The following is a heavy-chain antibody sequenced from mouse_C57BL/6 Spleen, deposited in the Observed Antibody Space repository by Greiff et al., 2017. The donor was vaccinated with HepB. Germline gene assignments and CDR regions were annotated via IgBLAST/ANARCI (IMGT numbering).Heavy chain of an antibody. V-gene: IGHV1-69*01. J-gene: IGHJ2*01. CDR3: ARGDDGLYYFDY. CDR1: GYTFTSYW. Sequence: QVQLQQPGAELVMPGASVKLSCKASGYTFTSYWMHWVKQRPGQGLEWIGEIDPSDSYTNYNQKFKGKSTLTVDKSSSTAYMQLSSLTAEDSAVYYCARGDDGLYYFDYWGQGTTLTVSS. CDR2: IDPSDSYT. D-gene: IGHD2-3*01.